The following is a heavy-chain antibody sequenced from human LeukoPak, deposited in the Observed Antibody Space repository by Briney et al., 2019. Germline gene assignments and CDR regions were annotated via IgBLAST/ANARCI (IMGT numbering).Heavy chain of an antibody. V-gene: IGHV3-23*01. CDR1: GFTFSSYA. J-gene: IGHJ4*02. D-gene: IGHD2-15*01. CDR3: AKDLSSVVVAAATPFGY. Sequence: PGGSLRLSCAASGFTFSSYAMSWVRRAPGKGLEWVSAISGSGGSTYYADSVKGRFTISRDNSKNTLYLQMNSLRAEDTAVYYCAKDLSSVVVAAATPFGYWGQGTLVTVSS. CDR2: ISGSGGST.